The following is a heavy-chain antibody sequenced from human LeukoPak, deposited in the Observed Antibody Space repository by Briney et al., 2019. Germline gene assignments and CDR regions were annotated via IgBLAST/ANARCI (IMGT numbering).Heavy chain of an antibody. CDR3: ARDFYDGFALDY. CDR2: IFSSSTYI. V-gene: IGHV3-21*03. Sequence: GGSLRLSCAASGFTFSSYGMSWVRQAPGKGLEWVSFIFSSSTYIYYTDSVKGRFTISRDNARNSLYLQMDNLRAEDTGVYYCARDFYDGFALDYWGQGTLVTVSS. CDR1: GFTFSSYG. D-gene: IGHD2/OR15-2a*01. J-gene: IGHJ4*02.